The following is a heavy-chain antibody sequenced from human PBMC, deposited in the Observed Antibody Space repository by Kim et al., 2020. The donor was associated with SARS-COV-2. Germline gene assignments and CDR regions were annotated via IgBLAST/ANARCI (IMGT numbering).Heavy chain of an antibody. V-gene: IGHV4-59*01. Sequence: SETLSLTCTVSGGSISSYYWSWIRQPPGKGLEWIGYIYYSGSTNYNPSLKSRVTISVDTSKNQFSLKLSSVTAADTAVYYCARDGMTGYYGSGSYYNPYYYGMDVWGQGTTVTVSS. CDR2: IYYSGST. J-gene: IGHJ6*02. D-gene: IGHD3-10*01. CDR3: ARDGMTGYYGSGSYYNPYYYGMDV. CDR1: GGSISSYY.